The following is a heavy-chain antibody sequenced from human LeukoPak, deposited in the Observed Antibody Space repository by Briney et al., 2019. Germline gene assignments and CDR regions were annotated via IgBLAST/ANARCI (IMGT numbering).Heavy chain of an antibody. J-gene: IGHJ4*02. D-gene: IGHD1-14*01. CDR2: FDPEDGET. Sequence: ASVKVSCKVSGYTLTELSMHWVRQAPGKGLEWMGGFDPEDGETIYAQKFQGRVTMTEDTSTDTAYMELSSLRSEDTAVYYCATDQAGGNPSYYFDYWGQGTLVTVSS. V-gene: IGHV1-24*01. CDR3: ATDQAGGNPSYYFDY. CDR1: GYTLTELS.